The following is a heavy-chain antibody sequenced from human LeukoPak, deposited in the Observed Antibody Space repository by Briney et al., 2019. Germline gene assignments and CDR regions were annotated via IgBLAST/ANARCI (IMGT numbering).Heavy chain of an antibody. CDR1: GYTFTSYY. J-gene: IGHJ4*02. D-gene: IGHD3-22*01. CDR3: ARDPDLPYYYDSSGYQPFSDY. Sequence: EASVKVSCKASGYTFTSYYMHWVRQAPGQGLEWMGIINPSGGSTSYAQKFQGRVTVTRDTSTSTVYMELSSLRSEDTAVYYCARDPDLPYYYDSSGYQPFSDYWGQGTLVTVSS. V-gene: IGHV1-46*01. CDR2: INPSGGST.